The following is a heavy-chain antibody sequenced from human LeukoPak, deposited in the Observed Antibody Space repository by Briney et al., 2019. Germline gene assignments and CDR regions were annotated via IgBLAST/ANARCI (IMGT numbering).Heavy chain of an antibody. CDR3: AKDAGWGNSPGIGVVIRYFDY. V-gene: IGHV3-23*01. D-gene: IGHD3-22*01. Sequence: GGSLRLSCAASGFTFSSYAMSWVRQAPGKGLKWVSGISGSGGSTYYADYVKGRFTISRVNSKNTLYLQMNSLRAEDTAVYYCAKDAGWGNSPGIGVVIRYFDYWGQGTLVTVSS. J-gene: IGHJ4*02. CDR2: ISGSGGST. CDR1: GFTFSSYA.